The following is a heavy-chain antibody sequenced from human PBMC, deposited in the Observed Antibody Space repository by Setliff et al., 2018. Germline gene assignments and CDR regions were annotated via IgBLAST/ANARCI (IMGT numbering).Heavy chain of an antibody. CDR2: NSA. V-gene: IGHV1-18*01. CDR1: GYTFTNFG. J-gene: IGHJ4*02. CDR3: ARGPPDFVVVPAAAKFDF. D-gene: IGHD2-2*01. Sequence: GASVKVSCKTSGYTFTNFGINWVRQAPGQGLEWMGWNSAYAQKFQGRVTMTTDTPTSTAYMELRSLRSDDTAVYYCARGPPDFVVVPAAAKFDFWGQGTLGTVS.